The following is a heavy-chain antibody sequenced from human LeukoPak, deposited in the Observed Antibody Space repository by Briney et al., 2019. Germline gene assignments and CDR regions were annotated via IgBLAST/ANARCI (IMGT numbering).Heavy chain of an antibody. CDR3: AKDSYSAYDSDAFDI. D-gene: IGHD5-12*01. CDR2: ISSSGGST. CDR1: GFTFSSYA. Sequence: GGSLRLSCAASGFTFSSYAMSWVHQAPGKGLEWVSGISSSGGSTYYADSVKGRFTISRDNSKNTLYLQMNSLRAEDTAVYYCAKDSYSAYDSDAFDIWGQGTMVTVSS. J-gene: IGHJ3*02. V-gene: IGHV3-23*01.